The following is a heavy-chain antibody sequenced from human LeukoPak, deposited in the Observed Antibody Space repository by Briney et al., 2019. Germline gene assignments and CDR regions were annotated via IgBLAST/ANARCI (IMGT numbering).Heavy chain of an antibody. V-gene: IGHV3-53*01. CDR3: ARDVGYYDSSGYYSLYFDY. CDR1: GFTVSSNY. J-gene: IGHJ4*02. Sequence: PGGSLRLSCAASGFTVSSNYMSWVRQAPGKGLEWVSVIYSGGSTYYADSVKGRFTISRDNSKNTLYLQMNSLRAEDTAVYYCARDVGYYDSSGYYSLYFDYWGQGTLVTVSS. D-gene: IGHD3-22*01. CDR2: IYSGGST.